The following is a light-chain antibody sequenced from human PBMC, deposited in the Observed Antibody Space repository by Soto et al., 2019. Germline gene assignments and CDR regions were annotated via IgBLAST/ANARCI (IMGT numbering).Light chain of an antibody. V-gene: IGKV1-39*01. CDR3: LQDYNYPLT. CDR2: AAP. Sequence: DIQMTQSPSSLSASVGDRVTITCRASQSISSYLNWYQQKPGKAPKLLIYAAPSLQSGVPSRFSGSGSGTEFTLTISSLQPEDFATYYCLQDYNYPLTFGGGTKVDIK. J-gene: IGKJ4*01. CDR1: QSISSY.